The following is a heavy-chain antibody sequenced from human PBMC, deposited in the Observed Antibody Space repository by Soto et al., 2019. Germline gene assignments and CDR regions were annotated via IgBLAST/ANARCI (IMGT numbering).Heavy chain of an antibody. Sequence: GGSLRLSCAASGFTFSSYSMHWVRQAPGKGLEWVAVISYDGSNKYYADSVKGRFTISRDNSKNTLYLQMNSLRAEDTAVYYCAKVHDFWSGYSHYGMDVWGQGTTVTVSS. J-gene: IGHJ6*02. CDR3: AKVHDFWSGYSHYGMDV. D-gene: IGHD3-3*01. V-gene: IGHV3-30*18. CDR2: ISYDGSNK. CDR1: GFTFSSYS.